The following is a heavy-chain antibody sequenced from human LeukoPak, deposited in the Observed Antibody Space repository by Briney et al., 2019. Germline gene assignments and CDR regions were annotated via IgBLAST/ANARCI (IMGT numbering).Heavy chain of an antibody. J-gene: IGHJ4*02. CDR2: IWYDGSNK. CDR3: AKGGASGWYYFDY. D-gene: IGHD6-19*01. V-gene: IGHV3-33*06. CDR1: GFTFSSYG. Sequence: GRSLRHSCAASGFTFSSYGMHWVRQAPGKGLEWVAVIWYDGSNKYYADSVKGRFTISRDNSKNTLYLQMNSLRAEDTAVYYCAKGGASGWYYFDYWGQGTLVTVSS.